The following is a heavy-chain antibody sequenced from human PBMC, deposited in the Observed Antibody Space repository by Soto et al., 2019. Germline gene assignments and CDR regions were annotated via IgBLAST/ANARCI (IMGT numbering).Heavy chain of an antibody. CDR3: ARARRYCSGGSCYPLRFAFDP. J-gene: IGHJ5*02. D-gene: IGHD2-15*01. Sequence: NPSETLSLTCTVSGGSISSGDYYWSWIRQPPGKGLEWIGYIYYSGSTYYNPSLKSRVTISVDTSKNQFSLKLSSVTAADTAVYYCARARRYCSGGSCYPLRFAFDPWGQGTLVTVSS. CDR2: IYYSGST. CDR1: GGSISSGDYY. V-gene: IGHV4-30-4*01.